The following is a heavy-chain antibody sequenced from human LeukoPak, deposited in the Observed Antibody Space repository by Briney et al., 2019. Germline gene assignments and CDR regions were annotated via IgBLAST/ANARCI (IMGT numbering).Heavy chain of an antibody. CDR1: GFTFSSYG. Sequence: PGGSLRLSCAASGFTFSSYGMHWVRQAPGKGLEWVAVISYDGSNKYYADSVKGRFTISRDNSKNTLYLQMNSLRAEDTAVYYCASGGNYPTDYYWGQGTLVTVSS. V-gene: IGHV3-30*03. CDR2: ISYDGSNK. J-gene: IGHJ4*02. D-gene: IGHD1-26*01. CDR3: ASGGNYPTDYY.